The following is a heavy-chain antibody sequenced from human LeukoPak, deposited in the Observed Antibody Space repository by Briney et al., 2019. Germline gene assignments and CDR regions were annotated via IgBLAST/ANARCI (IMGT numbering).Heavy chain of an antibody. D-gene: IGHD3-10*01. CDR2: IYYSGST. CDR1: GGSISSSSYY. Sequence: PSETLSLTCTVSGGSISSSSYYWGWIRQPPGKGLEWIGSIYYSGSTYYNPSLKSRVTISVDTSKNQFSLKLSSVTAADTAVYYCARATPTGAFDIWGQGTMVTVSS. CDR3: ARATPTGAFDI. V-gene: IGHV4-39*07. J-gene: IGHJ3*02.